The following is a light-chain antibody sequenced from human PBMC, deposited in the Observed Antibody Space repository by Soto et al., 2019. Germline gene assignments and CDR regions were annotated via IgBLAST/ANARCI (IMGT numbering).Light chain of an antibody. CDR2: GAS. CDR3: QQYGSSPGT. J-gene: IGKJ1*01. CDR1: QSVSSNY. V-gene: IGKV3-20*01. Sequence: EIVLTQSPGTLSLSPGERATLSCRASQSVSSNYLAWYQQKPGQAPRLLIYGASSRATGIPDRFSGRGSGTGFTLTISRLEPGDFAVFYCQQYGSSPGTFGQGTKVEIK.